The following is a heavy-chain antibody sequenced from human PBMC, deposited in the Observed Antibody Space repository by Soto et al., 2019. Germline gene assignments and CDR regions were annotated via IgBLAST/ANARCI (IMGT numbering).Heavy chain of an antibody. CDR3: AREKSIAVAGNDACDI. CDR1: GFTFSSYA. Sequence: GGSLRLSCAASGFTFSSYAMHWVRQAPGKGLEWVAEISYDGSNKYYAESVKGRFTISRDNSKNTLYLQMNSRRAEDTAVYYRAREKSIAVAGNDACDIWGKGRMVTVSS. D-gene: IGHD6-19*01. CDR2: ISYDGSNK. J-gene: IGHJ3*02. V-gene: IGHV3-30-3*01.